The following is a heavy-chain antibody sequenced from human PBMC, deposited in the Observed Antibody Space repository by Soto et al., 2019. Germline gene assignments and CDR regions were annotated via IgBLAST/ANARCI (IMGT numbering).Heavy chain of an antibody. D-gene: IGHD6-19*01. V-gene: IGHV1-18*01. CDR3: ARDRGVAPPVAGNTHYYYYVDV. J-gene: IGHJ6*03. Sequence: QDQLVQSGVEVKKPGASVKVSCKASGYSFTNYGITWVRQAPGQGFEWMGWISADNGNTNYAQKLQGRVTMTTDASTSTAYLELRSLRSDDTDVDYCARDRGVAPPVAGNTHYYYYVDVWGKGTTVTVSS. CDR2: ISADNGNT. CDR1: GYSFTNYG.